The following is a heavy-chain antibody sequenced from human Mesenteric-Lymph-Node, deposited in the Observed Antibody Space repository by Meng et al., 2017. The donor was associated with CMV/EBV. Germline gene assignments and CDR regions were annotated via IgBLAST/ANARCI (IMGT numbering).Heavy chain of an antibody. Sequence: SGGSISSSSYYWGWIRQPPGKGLEWIWSLYYSGSTFYNPSLKSRVTISVDTSKNQFSLKLSSVTAADTAVYYCANRPYYGDSTFDYWGQGTLVTVSS. CDR2: LYYSGST. CDR1: GGSISSSSYY. V-gene: IGHV4-39*01. CDR3: ANRPYYGDSTFDY. D-gene: IGHD4-17*01. J-gene: IGHJ4*02.